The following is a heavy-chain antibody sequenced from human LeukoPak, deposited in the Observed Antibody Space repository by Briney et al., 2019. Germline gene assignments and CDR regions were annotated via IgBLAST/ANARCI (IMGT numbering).Heavy chain of an antibody. CDR1: GFTLSTYG. CDR2: IGISGAI. V-gene: IGHV3-48*01. Sequence: PGGSLRLSCAASGFTLSTYGMNWVRQAPGKGLEWVSHIGISGAIHYGDYVKGRFTISRDNAKNSVYLQMNSVRADDRVVRSCSSAKFDYWGQGSLVTVSS. CDR3: SSAKFDY. J-gene: IGHJ4*02.